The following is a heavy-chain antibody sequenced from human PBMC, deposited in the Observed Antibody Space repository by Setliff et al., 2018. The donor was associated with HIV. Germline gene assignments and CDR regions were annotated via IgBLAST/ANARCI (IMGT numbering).Heavy chain of an antibody. J-gene: IGHJ1*01. CDR2: INTSSGST. D-gene: IGHD2-15*01. CDR1: GYTFTSYY. CDR3: ARDRAPWSSASYFQH. V-gene: IGHV1-46*01. Sequence: ASVKVSCKASGYTFTSYYMHWVRQAPGQGLEWMGIINTSSGSTTYAQKFQGRVTMTRDTSASTVYMELSSLRSEDTAVYYCARDRAPWSSASYFQHWGQGTQVTVSS.